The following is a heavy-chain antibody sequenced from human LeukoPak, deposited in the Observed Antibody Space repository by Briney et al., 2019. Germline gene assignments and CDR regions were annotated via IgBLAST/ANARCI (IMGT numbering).Heavy chain of an antibody. V-gene: IGHV3-33*01. Sequence: PGRSLRLSCAASGFTFSSYGMHWVRQAPGKGLEWVAVIWYDGSNKYYADSVKGRFTISRDNSKNTLYLQMNSLRAEDTAVYYCARDGAYYDILTGYYSDRYFDYWGQGTLVTVSS. J-gene: IGHJ4*02. CDR3: ARDGAYYDILTGYYSDRYFDY. D-gene: IGHD3-9*01. CDR1: GFTFSSYG. CDR2: IWYDGSNK.